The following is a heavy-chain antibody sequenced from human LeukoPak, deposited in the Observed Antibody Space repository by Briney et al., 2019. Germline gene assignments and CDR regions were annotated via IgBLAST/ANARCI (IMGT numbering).Heavy chain of an antibody. D-gene: IGHD3-22*01. CDR1: GFTFSSYA. CDR2: ISYDGSNK. V-gene: IGHV3-30-3*01. CDR3: ARDSDSSGPNWFDP. Sequence: PGRSLRLSCAASGFTFSSYAMYWVRQAPGKGLEWVAVISYDGSNKYYADSVKGRFTISRDNSKNTLYLQMNSLRAEDTAVYYCARDSDSSGPNWFDPWGQGTLVTVSS. J-gene: IGHJ5*02.